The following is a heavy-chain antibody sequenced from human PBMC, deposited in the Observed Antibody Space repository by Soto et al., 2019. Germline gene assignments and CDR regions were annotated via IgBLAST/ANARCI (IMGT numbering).Heavy chain of an antibody. V-gene: IGHV4-59*01. CDR2: IYYSGST. CDR3: ARDPVGSYSDY. CDR1: GGSISSYY. Sequence: SETLSLTCTVSGGSISSYYWSWIRQPPGKGLEWIGYIYYSGSTNYNPSLKSRVTISVDTSKNQFSLKLSSVTAADTAVYYCARDPVGSYSDYWGQGTLVTVSS. J-gene: IGHJ4*02. D-gene: IGHD1-26*01.